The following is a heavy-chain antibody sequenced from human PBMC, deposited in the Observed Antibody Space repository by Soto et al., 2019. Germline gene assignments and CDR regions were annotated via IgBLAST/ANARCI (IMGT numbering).Heavy chain of an antibody. CDR1: GFTFSSYS. CDR2: ISSSSSYI. CDR3: ARAPAPHLDYMDV. Sequence: GGSLRLSCAASGFTFSSYSMNWVRQAPGKGLEWVSSISSSSSYIYYTDSVKGRFTISRDNAKNSLYLQMNSLRAEDTAVYYCARAPAPHLDYMDVWGKGTTVTVSS. J-gene: IGHJ6*03. V-gene: IGHV3-21*01.